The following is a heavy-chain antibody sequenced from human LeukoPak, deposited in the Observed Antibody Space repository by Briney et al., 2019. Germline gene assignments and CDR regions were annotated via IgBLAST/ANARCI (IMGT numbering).Heavy chain of an antibody. Sequence: PSETLSLTCTVSGGSISSYYWSWIRQPPGKGLEWIGYIYYSGSTNYNPSLKSRVTISVDTSKNQFSLKLSSVTAADTAVYYCARVETGVYFDYWGQGTLVTVSS. V-gene: IGHV4-59*01. CDR2: IYYSGST. D-gene: IGHD1-14*01. CDR1: GGSISSYY. J-gene: IGHJ4*02. CDR3: ARVETGVYFDY.